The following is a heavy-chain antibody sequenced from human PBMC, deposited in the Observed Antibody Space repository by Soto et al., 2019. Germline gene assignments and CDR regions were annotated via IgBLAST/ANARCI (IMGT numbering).Heavy chain of an antibody. CDR3: AREDLSSGHAGTFYH. CDR2: ISNDGTST. D-gene: IGHD3-22*01. J-gene: IGHJ1*01. CDR1: RFMFSTYV. Sequence: QVQLVESGGGVVQSGRSLRLSCAASRFMFSTYVMHWVRQTPDTGLEWVAGISNDGTSTHYPDSVKGRFTISRDNSKNTLYLQMDSLSGEDSALYYCAREDLSSGHAGTFYHWGQGTLVSVSS. V-gene: IGHV3-30-3*01.